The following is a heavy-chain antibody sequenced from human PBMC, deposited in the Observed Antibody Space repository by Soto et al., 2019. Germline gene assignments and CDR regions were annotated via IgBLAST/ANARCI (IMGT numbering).Heavy chain of an antibody. J-gene: IGHJ4*02. CDR1: GGSVSSYY. V-gene: IGHV4-59*02. Sequence: SETLSLTCTVSGGSVSSYYWSWIRQPPGKGLEWIGYIYYSGSTNYNPSLKSRVTISVDTSKNQFSLKLSSVTAADTAVYYCARDPAGYYGSGSGFDYWGQGTLVTVSS. D-gene: IGHD3-10*01. CDR2: IYYSGST. CDR3: ARDPAGYYGSGSGFDY.